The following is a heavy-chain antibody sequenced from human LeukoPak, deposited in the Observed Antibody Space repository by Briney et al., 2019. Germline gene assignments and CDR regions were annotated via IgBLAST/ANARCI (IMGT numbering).Heavy chain of an antibody. CDR1: GGSISPFY. J-gene: IGHJ1*01. CDR2: IYYTGGT. V-gene: IGHV4-59*08. CDR3: ARQEAAVLFFQH. D-gene: IGHD6-13*01. Sequence: SETLSLTCTVSGGSISPFYWNWIRQPPGKGLEWIGYIYYTGGTSYSPSLNSRATISVDTSKNQISLKLSSVTAADTSVYYCARQEAAVLFFQHWGQGTLVTVSS.